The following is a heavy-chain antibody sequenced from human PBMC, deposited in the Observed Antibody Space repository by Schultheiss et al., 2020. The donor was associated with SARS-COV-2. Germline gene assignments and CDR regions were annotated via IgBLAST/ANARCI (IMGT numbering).Heavy chain of an antibody. D-gene: IGHD2-21*02. J-gene: IGHJ6*02. V-gene: IGHV3-33*01. CDR3: ARSYCGGDCYYYYYGMDV. Sequence: GGSLRLSCAASGFSFSSYAMHWVRQAPGKGLEWVAVIWYDGSNKYYADSVKGRFAISRDNSKNTLYLQMNSLRAEDTAVYYCARSYCGGDCYYYYYGMDVWGQGTTVTVSS. CDR2: IWYDGSNK. CDR1: GFSFSSYA.